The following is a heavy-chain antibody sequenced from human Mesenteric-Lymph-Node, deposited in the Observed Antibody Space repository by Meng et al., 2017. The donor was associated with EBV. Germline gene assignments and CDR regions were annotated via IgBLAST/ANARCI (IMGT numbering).Heavy chain of an antibody. V-gene: IGHV4-34*01. Sequence: WGAGLVKPSEALSPAWAVYGGSFSGFYWSWVRQAPGKGLEWIGEMNNGGTSNYNPSLESRVTISVDPSKNQFSLNLRSVTAADTAVYYCARVKPSIWFGELFYYFDYWGPGILVTVSS. CDR3: ARVKPSIWFGELFYYFDY. D-gene: IGHD3-10*01. J-gene: IGHJ4*02. CDR2: MNNGGTS. CDR1: GGSFSGFY.